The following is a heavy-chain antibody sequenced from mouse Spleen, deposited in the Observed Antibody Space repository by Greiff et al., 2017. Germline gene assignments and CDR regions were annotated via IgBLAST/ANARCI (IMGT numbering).Heavy chain of an antibody. Sequence: EVHLVESGGGLVKPGGSLKLSCAASGFTFSSYTMSWVRQTPEKRLEWVATISGGGGNTYYPDSVKGRFTISRDNAKNTLYLQMSSLRSEDTALYYCARGYYGSSYCAMDYWGQGTSVTVSS. CDR1: GFTFSSYT. V-gene: IGHV5-9*01. CDR2: ISGGGGNT. J-gene: IGHJ4*01. D-gene: IGHD1-1*01. CDR3: ARGYYGSSYCAMDY.